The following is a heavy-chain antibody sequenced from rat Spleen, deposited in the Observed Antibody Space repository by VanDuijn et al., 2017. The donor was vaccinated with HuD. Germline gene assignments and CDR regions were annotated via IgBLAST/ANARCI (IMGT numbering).Heavy chain of an antibody. J-gene: IGHJ2*01. V-gene: IGHV5-58*01. CDR2: ISPDGGTT. CDR1: GFTFSGYW. Sequence: EVQLVESDGGLVQPGGSLQLSCVASGFTFSGYWMYWIRQAPGEGLEWISFISPDGGTTYYRDSVKGRCTISRENAKSILYLQMDSLRSEDTATYYCTRENWKPDYWGQGVMVTVSS. CDR3: TRENWKPDY. D-gene: IGHD4-2*01.